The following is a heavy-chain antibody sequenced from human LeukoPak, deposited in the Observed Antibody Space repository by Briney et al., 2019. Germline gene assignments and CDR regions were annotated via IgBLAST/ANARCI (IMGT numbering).Heavy chain of an antibody. J-gene: IGHJ4*02. Sequence: ASVKVSCKASGYTFTGYYMHWVRQAPGQGLEWMGWINPNSGGTNYAQKFQGRVTMTRDTSISTAYMELSRLRSDDTAVYYCARALNYDSSGKDYWGQGTLVTVSS. CDR3: ARALNYDSSGKDY. D-gene: IGHD3-22*01. CDR2: INPNSGGT. CDR1: GYTFTGYY. V-gene: IGHV1-2*02.